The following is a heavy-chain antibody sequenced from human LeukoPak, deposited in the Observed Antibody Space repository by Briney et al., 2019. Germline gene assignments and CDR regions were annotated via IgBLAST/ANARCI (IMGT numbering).Heavy chain of an antibody. CDR1: GYTFTSYD. V-gene: IGHV1-8*01. J-gene: IGHJ3*02. D-gene: IGHD3-22*01. CDR3: ARGVQITLYYDSSPDAFDI. CDR2: MNPNSGNT. Sequence: ASVKVSCKASGYTFTSYDINWVRQATGQGLEWMGWMNPNSGNTGYAQKFQGRVTMTRNTSISTAYMELSSLRSEDTAVYYCARGVQITLYYDSSPDAFDIWGQGTMVTVSS.